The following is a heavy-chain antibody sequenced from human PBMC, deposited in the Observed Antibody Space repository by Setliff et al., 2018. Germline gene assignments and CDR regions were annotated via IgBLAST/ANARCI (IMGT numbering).Heavy chain of an antibody. V-gene: IGHV4-39*07. CDR2: VYHSGGT. J-gene: IGHJ4*02. CDR1: GGSISSGSDY. Sequence: SETLSLTCSVSGGSISSGSDYWAWIRQPPGKGLEWLGTVYHSGGTYYNPSLKSRVTISLDTSKNQFSLKLSSVTAADTAVYYCARGSYYDSSGYSPDFFDYWGQGTLVTVSS. D-gene: IGHD3-22*01. CDR3: ARGSYYDSSGYSPDFFDY.